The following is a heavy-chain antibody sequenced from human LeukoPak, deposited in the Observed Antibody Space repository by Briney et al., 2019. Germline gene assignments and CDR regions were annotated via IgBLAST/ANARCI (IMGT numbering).Heavy chain of an antibody. V-gene: IGHV1-2*02. Sequence: ASVKVSCKASGYPCSAYFMHWVRQAPGQGLQWMGWINPNTGDTNYAQNFQGRVTMTRDTSVNTAYMNLSGLTSDDTAIYYCAKGGLSLGHWFDPWGQGTLVTVSA. CDR2: INPNTGDT. CDR1: GYPCSAYF. D-gene: IGHD3-16*01. CDR3: AKGGLSLGHWFDP. J-gene: IGHJ5*02.